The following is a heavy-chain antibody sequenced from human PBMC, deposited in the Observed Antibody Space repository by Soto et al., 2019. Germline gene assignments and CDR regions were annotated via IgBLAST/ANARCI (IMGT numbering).Heavy chain of an antibody. CDR3: GTVFEH. V-gene: IGHV3-74*01. Sequence: EVQLVESGGGSVQPGGSLRLSCVASGITYTNYWMHWVRQVPGKGLVWVARVDSDGRGTSYADFVKGRFTISRDNAKNTLYLHMHSLRVEDTAIDYCGTVFEHWGQGIPVTVSS. CDR2: VDSDGRGT. CDR1: GITYTNYW. J-gene: IGHJ4*02.